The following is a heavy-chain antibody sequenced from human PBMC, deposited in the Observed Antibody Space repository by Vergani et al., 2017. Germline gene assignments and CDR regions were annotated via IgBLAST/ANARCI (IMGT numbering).Heavy chain of an antibody. J-gene: IGHJ4*02. CDR2: ISWNSGSI. D-gene: IGHD2-8*01. CDR3: AKDAGAVVHTSKAPFDY. Sequence: EVQLVESGGGLVQTGRSLRLSCAASGFTFDDYAMHWVRQAPGKGLEWVSGISWNSGSIGYADSVKGRFTISRDNAKNSLYLQMNSLRAEDTALYYCAKDAGAVVHTSKAPFDYWGQGTLVTVSS. V-gene: IGHV3-9*01. CDR1: GFTFDDYA.